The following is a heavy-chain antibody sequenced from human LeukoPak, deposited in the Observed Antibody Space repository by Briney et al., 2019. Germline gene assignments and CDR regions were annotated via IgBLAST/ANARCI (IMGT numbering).Heavy chain of an antibody. V-gene: IGHV3-48*03. J-gene: IGHJ4*02. D-gene: IGHD3-9*01. Sequence: GGSLRLSCAASGFPFSSHEMNWVRQAPGKELEWVSYITSTGSRRSYADSVRGRFTISRDNARNSLFLQMNSLRAEDTAVYYCMREPTHLDVLTGDDDYWGQGVLVAVSS. CDR2: ITSTGSRR. CDR1: GFPFSSHE. CDR3: MREPTHLDVLTGDDDY.